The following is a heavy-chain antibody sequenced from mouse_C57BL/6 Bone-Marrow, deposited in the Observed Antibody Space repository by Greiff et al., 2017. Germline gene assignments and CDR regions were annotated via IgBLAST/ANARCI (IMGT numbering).Heavy chain of an antibody. Sequence: EVQGVESGGGLVKPGGSLKLSCAASGFTFSSYAMSWVRQTPEKRLEWVATISDGGSYTYYPDNVKGRFTISRDNAKNNLYLQMRHLKSEDTAMYYCARYGSSSFAYCGQETLFTVSA. CDR3: ARYGSSSFAY. CDR2: ISDGGSYT. J-gene: IGHJ3*01. D-gene: IGHD1-1*01. CDR1: GFTFSSYA. V-gene: IGHV5-4*01.